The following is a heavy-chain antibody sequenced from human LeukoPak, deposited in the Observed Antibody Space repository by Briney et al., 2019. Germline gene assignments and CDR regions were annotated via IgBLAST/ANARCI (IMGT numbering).Heavy chain of an antibody. CDR1: GFTFSDYY. CDR2: ISSSGSTI. J-gene: IGHJ5*02. Sequence: GGSLRLSCAASGFTFSDYYMSWIRQAPGKGLEWVSYISSSGSTIYYADSVKGRFTISRDNAKNSLYLQMNSLRAKDTAVYYCARGNAYYDISTGYYHNWFDPWGQGTLVTVSS. V-gene: IGHV3-11*01. D-gene: IGHD3-9*01. CDR3: ARGNAYYDISTGYYHNWFDP.